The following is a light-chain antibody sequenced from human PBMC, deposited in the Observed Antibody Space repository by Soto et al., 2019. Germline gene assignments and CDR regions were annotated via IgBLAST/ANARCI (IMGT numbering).Light chain of an antibody. J-gene: IGLJ2*01. V-gene: IGLV2-14*01. Sequence: QSVLTQPASVSGSPGQSITISCTGTSSDVGGYNYVSWYQQHPGKAPKLMIYDVSNRPSGVSNRFSGSKSGNTASLTISGLQPEDEADYYGSSYTSSSTRVVFGGGTKLTVL. CDR1: SSDVGGYNY. CDR2: DVS. CDR3: SSYTSSSTRVV.